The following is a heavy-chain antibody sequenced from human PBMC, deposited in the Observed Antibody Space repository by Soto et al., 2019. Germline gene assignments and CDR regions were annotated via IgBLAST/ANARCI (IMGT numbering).Heavy chain of an antibody. V-gene: IGHV5-51*01. CDR1: GYSFTSYW. CDR3: ARQGDYYGSGSYYTNNWFDP. CDR2: IYPGDSDT. Sequence: GESLKISCKGSGYSFTSYWIGWVRQMPGKGLEWMGIIYPGDSDTRYSPSFQGQVTISADKSISTAYLQWSSLKASDTAMYYCARQGDYYGSGSYYTNNWFDPWGQGTLVTVSS. D-gene: IGHD3-10*01. J-gene: IGHJ5*02.